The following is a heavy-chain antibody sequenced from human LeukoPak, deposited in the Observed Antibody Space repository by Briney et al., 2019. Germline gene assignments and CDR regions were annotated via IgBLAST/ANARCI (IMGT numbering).Heavy chain of an antibody. CDR2: ISGSGGST. CDR1: GFTVSSNY. V-gene: IGHV3-23*01. CDR3: AKSYGSGSPYYFDY. J-gene: IGHJ4*02. Sequence: PGGSLRLSCAASGFTVSSNYMSWVRQAPGKGLEWVSAISGSGGSTYYADSVKGRFTISRDNSKNTLYLQMNSLRAEDTAVYYCAKSYGSGSPYYFDYWGQGTLVTVSS. D-gene: IGHD3-10*01.